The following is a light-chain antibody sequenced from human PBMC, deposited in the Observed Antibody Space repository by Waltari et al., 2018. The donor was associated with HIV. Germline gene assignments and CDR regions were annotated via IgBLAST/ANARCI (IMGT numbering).Light chain of an antibody. CDR2: EVS. J-gene: IGLJ2*01. Sequence: QSALTQPASVSGAPGQSITISRTGTTSDVGGFTSVSWYQQHPAKAPKLVILEVSSRPSGVSNRFSGSKSGNTASLTISGLQAEDEAYYYCSSYTSSDTVVFGGGTKVTVL. CDR3: SSYTSSDTVV. V-gene: IGLV2-14*03. CDR1: TSDVGGFTS.